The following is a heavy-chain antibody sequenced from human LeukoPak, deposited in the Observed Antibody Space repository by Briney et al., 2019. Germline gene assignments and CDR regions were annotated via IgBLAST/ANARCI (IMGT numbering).Heavy chain of an antibody. D-gene: IGHD2-21*02. CDR1: SGSISTSNYY. CDR3: ARRGAVVVVTAAFDY. J-gene: IGHJ4*02. V-gene: IGHV4-39*01. Sequence: PSETLSLTCTVSSGSISTSNYYWGWVRQPPGKALEWIGNIFYSGSTYYSPSLKSRVTISLDTSKNQFSLKLSSVTAADTAVYYCARRGAVVVVTAAFDYWGQGTLVTVSS. CDR2: IFYSGST.